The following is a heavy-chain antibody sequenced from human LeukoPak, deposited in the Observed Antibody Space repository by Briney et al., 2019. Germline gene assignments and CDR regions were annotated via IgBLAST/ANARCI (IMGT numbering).Heavy chain of an antibody. CDR1: GFTFSSNA. J-gene: IGHJ4*02. CDR3: ARDCTSCYPY. D-gene: IGHD2-2*01. CDR2: ISGSGATT. V-gene: IGHV3-23*01. Sequence: PGGSLRLSCAGSGFTFSSNAMSWVRQAPGKGLEWVSSISGSGATTNHADSVKGRFTISRDNAKNSLYLQMNSLRAEDTAVYYCARDCTSCYPYWGQGTLVTVSS.